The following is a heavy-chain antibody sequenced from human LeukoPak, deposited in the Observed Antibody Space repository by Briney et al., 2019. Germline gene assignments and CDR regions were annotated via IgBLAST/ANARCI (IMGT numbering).Heavy chain of an antibody. CDR1: GGSFSGYY. Sequence: SETLSLTCAVYGGSFSGYYWSWIRQPPGKGLEWIGEINHSGSTNYNPSLKSRVTISVDTSKNQFSLKLSSVTAADTAVYYCARLLVKAYDFWSGYLDWFDSWGQGTLVTVSS. CDR2: INHSGST. D-gene: IGHD3-3*01. J-gene: IGHJ5*01. CDR3: ARLLVKAYDFWSGYLDWFDS. V-gene: IGHV4-34*01.